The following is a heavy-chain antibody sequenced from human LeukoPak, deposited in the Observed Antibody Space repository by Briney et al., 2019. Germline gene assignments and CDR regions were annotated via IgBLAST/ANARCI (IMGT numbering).Heavy chain of an antibody. V-gene: IGHV3-48*03. D-gene: IGHD6-19*01. Sequence: GGSLRLSCAASGFTLSSYEMNWVRQAPGKGLEWVSYISSSGSTIYYADSVKGRFTISRDNAKNSLYLQMNSLRAEDTAVYYCASKAGEAVAGTGFDYWGQGTLVTVSS. CDR1: GFTLSSYE. CDR2: ISSSGSTI. J-gene: IGHJ4*02. CDR3: ASKAGEAVAGTGFDY.